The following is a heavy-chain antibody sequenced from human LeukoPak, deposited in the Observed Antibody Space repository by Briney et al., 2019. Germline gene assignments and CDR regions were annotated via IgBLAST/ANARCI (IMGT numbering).Heavy chain of an antibody. Sequence: SETLSLTYTVSGGSISSYYWSWIRQPAGKGLEWIGRIYTSGSTNYNPSLKSRVTMSVDTSKNQFSLKLSSVTAADTAVYYCATAERPPYYYYMDVWGKGTTVTVSS. J-gene: IGHJ6*03. CDR1: GGSISSYY. CDR2: IYTSGST. V-gene: IGHV4-4*07. D-gene: IGHD1-1*01. CDR3: ATAERPPYYYYMDV.